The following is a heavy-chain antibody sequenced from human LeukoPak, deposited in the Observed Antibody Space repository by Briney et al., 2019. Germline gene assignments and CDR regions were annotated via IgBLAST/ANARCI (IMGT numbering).Heavy chain of an antibody. V-gene: IGHV4-59*01. CDR3: ARGIQLWFDP. D-gene: IGHD5-18*01. J-gene: IGHJ5*02. Sequence: PSETLSFTCTVSGGSISSYYWSWIRQPPGKGLEWIGYIYYSGSTNYNPSLKSRVTISVDTSKNQFSLKLSSVTAADTAVYYCARGIQLWFDPWGQGTLVTVSS. CDR1: GGSISSYY. CDR2: IYYSGST.